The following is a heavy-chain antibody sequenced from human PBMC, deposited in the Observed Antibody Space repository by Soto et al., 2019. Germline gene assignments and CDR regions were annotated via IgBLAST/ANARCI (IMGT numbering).Heavy chain of an antibody. Sequence: SETLSLTCTVSGGSISSDYWNWIRQPPGRGLEWLGHIHYSGSTSYSPSLESRVTISIDTSKNQFSLRLRYVTAADTAMYYCAKGFRGLRSALDIWGQGTKVTVSS. D-gene: IGHD4-17*01. V-gene: IGHV4-59*01. CDR1: GGSISSDY. CDR3: AKGFRGLRSALDI. CDR2: IHYSGST. J-gene: IGHJ3*02.